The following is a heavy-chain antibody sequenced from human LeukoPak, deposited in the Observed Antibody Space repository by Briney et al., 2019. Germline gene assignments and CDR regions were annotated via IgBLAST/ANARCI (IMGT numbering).Heavy chain of an antibody. J-gene: IGHJ3*02. Sequence: SQTLSLTCTVSGGSINSGDYYWSWIRQPPGKGLEWIGYIYYTGSTYYNPSLKSRVTISVDTSKTQFSLKLSSVTAADTAVYYCARYCSSTRCYDLAFDIWGQGTMVTVSS. CDR1: GGSINSGDYY. D-gene: IGHD2-2*01. V-gene: IGHV4-30-4*01. CDR3: ARYCSSTRCYDLAFDI. CDR2: IYYTGST.